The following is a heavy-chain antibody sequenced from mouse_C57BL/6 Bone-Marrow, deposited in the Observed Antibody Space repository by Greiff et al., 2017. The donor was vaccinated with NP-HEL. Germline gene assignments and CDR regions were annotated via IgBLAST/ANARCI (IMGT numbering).Heavy chain of an antibody. CDR2: IYPGSGST. D-gene: IGHD1-1*01. V-gene: IGHV1-55*01. Sequence: VKLQQPGAELVKPGASVKMSCKASGYTFTSYWITWVKQRPGQGLEWIGDIYPGSGSTNYNEKFKSKATLTVDTSSSTAYMQLSSLTSEDSAVYYCARDEMYYYGSSFAYWGQGTLVTVSA. CDR1: GYTFTSYW. CDR3: ARDEMYYYGSSFAY. J-gene: IGHJ3*01.